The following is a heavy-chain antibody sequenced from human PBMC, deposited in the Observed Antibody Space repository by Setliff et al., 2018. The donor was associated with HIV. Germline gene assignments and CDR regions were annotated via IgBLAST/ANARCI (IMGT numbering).Heavy chain of an antibody. CDR3: ARGVVDYDFWSGSGDYYYMDV. CDR1: GGSMNSHY. Sequence: SETLSLTCTVSGGSMNSHYWSWIRQSPGWGLEWIGYIYYSVSTKYNPSLKSRVSMSIDTSKNQFSLKMSSVTAADTAVYYCARGVVDYDFWSGSGDYYYMDVWGKGTTVTVSS. J-gene: IGHJ6*03. CDR2: IYYSVST. D-gene: IGHD3-3*01. V-gene: IGHV4-59*11.